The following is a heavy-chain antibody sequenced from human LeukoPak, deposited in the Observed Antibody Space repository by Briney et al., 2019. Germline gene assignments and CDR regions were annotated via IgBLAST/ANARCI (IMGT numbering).Heavy chain of an antibody. Sequence: GGSLRHSCAASGFAFISTSIHWVRQAPGKGLEWLSYSSIVTGNIYYADSVKGRFTISRDNAKSSLHLQMSSLRAEDTAVYFCATTGNFYDMDVWGKGTTVTVSS. V-gene: IGHV3-48*04. D-gene: IGHD1-1*01. CDR1: GFAFISTS. CDR2: SSIVTGNI. CDR3: ATTGNFYDMDV. J-gene: IGHJ6*03.